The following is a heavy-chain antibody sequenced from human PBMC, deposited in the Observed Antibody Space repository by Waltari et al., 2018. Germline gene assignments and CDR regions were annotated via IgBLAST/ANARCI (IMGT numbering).Heavy chain of an antibody. D-gene: IGHD2-2*01. CDR2: INHSGST. V-gene: IGHV4-34*01. CDR1: GGSFSGYY. CDR3: ARIRTWDIVVVPAATYNLFDP. J-gene: IGHJ5*02. Sequence: QVQLQQWGAGLLKPSETLSLTCAVYGGSFSGYYWSWIRQPPGKGLEWIGEINHSGSTNYNPSLKSRVTISVDTSKNQFSLKLSSVTAADTAVYYCARIRTWDIVVVPAATYNLFDPWGQGTLVTVSS.